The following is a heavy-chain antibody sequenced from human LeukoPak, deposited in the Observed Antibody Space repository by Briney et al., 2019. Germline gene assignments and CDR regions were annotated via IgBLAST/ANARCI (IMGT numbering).Heavy chain of an antibody. D-gene: IGHD7-27*01. CDR3: ARDLTWGAFDI. CDR1: GGSISSYY. J-gene: IGHJ3*02. Sequence: KPSETLSLTCTVSGGSISSYYWSWIRQPPGKGLEWIGHIYYSGSTNYNPSLKSRVTISVDTSKNQFSLKLSSVTAADTAVYYCARDLTWGAFDIWGQGTMVTVSS. V-gene: IGHV4-59*01. CDR2: IYYSGST.